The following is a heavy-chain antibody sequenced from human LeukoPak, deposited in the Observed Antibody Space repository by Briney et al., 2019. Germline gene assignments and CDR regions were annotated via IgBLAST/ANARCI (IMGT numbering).Heavy chain of an antibody. Sequence: PGGSLRLSCAASGFTFSSYGMNWVRQAPGKGLEWVAFIRYDGSNKYYADSVKGRFTISRDNSKNTLYLQMNSLRAEDTAVYYCTKESEILITGTTYYYYYMDVWGKGTTVTISS. J-gene: IGHJ6*03. CDR2: IRYDGSNK. CDR1: GFTFSSYG. V-gene: IGHV3-30*02. CDR3: TKESEILITGTTYYYYYMDV. D-gene: IGHD1-20*01.